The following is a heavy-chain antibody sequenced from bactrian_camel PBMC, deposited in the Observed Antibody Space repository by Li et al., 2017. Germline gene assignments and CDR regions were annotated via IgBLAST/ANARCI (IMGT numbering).Heavy chain of an antibody. CDR1: GFTFSSYS. J-gene: IGHJ4*01. Sequence: HVQLVESGGGLVQPGGSLRLSCAASGFTFSSYSMTWVRQAPGKGLEWVCGIIGDGSNVYYADSVKGRFTISRDNSKNAVYLEMTNLKPEDTARYYCAATGMMMTIRGCLTQGTQVTVS. V-gene: IGHV3S6*01. D-gene: IGHD5*01. CDR2: IIGDGSNV.